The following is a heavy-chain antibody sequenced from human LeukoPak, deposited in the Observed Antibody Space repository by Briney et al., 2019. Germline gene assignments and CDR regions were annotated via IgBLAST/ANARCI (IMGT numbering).Heavy chain of an antibody. Sequence: ASVKVSCKAPGYTFTSYDINWVRQATGQGLEWMGWMNPNSGNTGYAQKFQGRVTMTRNTSISTAYMELSSLRSEDTAVYYCARASLRYFDWLPWGAFDIWGQGTMVTVSS. J-gene: IGHJ3*02. CDR3: ARASLRYFDWLPWGAFDI. CDR2: MNPNSGNT. V-gene: IGHV1-8*01. CDR1: GYTFTSYD. D-gene: IGHD3-9*01.